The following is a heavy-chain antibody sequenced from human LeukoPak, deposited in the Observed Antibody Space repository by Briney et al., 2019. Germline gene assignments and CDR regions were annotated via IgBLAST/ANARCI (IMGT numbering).Heavy chain of an antibody. CDR1: GFTFSSYW. CDR3: AKGTRAMVRGVGYFDY. Sequence: GGSLRLSCAASGFTFSSYWMHWVRQAPGKGLEWVAFIRYDGSNKYYADSVKGRFTISRDNSKNTLYLQMNSLRAEDTAVYYCAKGTRAMVRGVGYFDYWGQGTLVTVSS. J-gene: IGHJ4*02. D-gene: IGHD3-10*01. CDR2: IRYDGSNK. V-gene: IGHV3-30*02.